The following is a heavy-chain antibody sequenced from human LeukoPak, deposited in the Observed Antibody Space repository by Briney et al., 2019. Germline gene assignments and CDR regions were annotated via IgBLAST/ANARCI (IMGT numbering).Heavy chain of an antibody. Sequence: GASLKISCKGSGYSFTSYWIGWVRQMPGKGLEWMGIIYPGDSDTRYSPSFQGQVTISADKSISTAYLQWSSLKASDTAMYYCALGYYYDSSGYYGAFDIWGQGTMVTVSS. CDR1: GYSFTSYW. J-gene: IGHJ3*02. D-gene: IGHD3-22*01. CDR2: IYPGDSDT. CDR3: ALGYYYDSSGYYGAFDI. V-gene: IGHV5-51*01.